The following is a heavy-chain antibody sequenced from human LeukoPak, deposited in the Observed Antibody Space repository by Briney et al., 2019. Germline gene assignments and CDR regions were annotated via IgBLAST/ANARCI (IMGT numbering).Heavy chain of an antibody. D-gene: IGHD3-10*01. Sequence: GASVKVSCKASGYTFTSYDINWVRQAPGQGLEWLGRMTPNSGDTGYAQKFQGRVTMTRDTSISTAYMELSSLRSEDTAVYYCARNYYGSGTFDYWGQGTLVTVSS. J-gene: IGHJ4*02. CDR1: GYTFTSYD. CDR2: MTPNSGDT. V-gene: IGHV1-8*01. CDR3: ARNYYGSGTFDY.